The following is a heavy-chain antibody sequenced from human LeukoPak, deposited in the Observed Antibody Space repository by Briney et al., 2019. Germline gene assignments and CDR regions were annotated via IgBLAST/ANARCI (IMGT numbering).Heavy chain of an antibody. J-gene: IGHJ3*01. CDR3: ARDSQIRLLLNDYDVFDV. CDR2: IYYSGST. V-gene: IGHV4-59*12. Sequence: SETLSLTCTVSGGSISSYYWSWIRQPPGKGLEWIGYIYYSGSTNYNPSLKSRVTISVDTSKNQFSLKLSSVTAADTAVYYCARDSQIRLLLNDYDVFDVWGQGTVVTVSS. CDR1: GGSISSYY. D-gene: IGHD2-21*02.